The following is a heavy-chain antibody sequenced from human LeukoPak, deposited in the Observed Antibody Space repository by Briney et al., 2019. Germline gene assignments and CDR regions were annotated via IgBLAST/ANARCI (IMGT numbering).Heavy chain of an antibody. J-gene: IGHJ4*02. CDR3: ARDLGGGSFDF. CDR1: GGSISSGAHY. CDR2: IYYSGST. Sequence: SETLSLTCTVSGGSISSGAHYWSWIRQHPGKGLEWIGYIYYSGSTYYSPSLKSRLTMSVDTSKNQFSLKLSSVTAADTAVYYCARDLGGGSFDFWGQGTLVTVSS. D-gene: IGHD2-15*01. V-gene: IGHV4-31*03.